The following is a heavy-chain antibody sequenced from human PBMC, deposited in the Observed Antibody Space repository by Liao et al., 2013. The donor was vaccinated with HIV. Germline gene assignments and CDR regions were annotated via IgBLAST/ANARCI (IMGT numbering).Heavy chain of an antibody. Sequence: QVQLQESGPGLVKPSGTLSLTCTVSGGSTSSSSYYWGWIRQPPGKGLEWIGNIYYSGSTHYNPSLKRRVTISVETSTNQFFLKLRSVTAADTAVYYCARVGGTYYYYYMDVWASGTTVTVSS. CDR2: IYYSGST. CDR1: GGSTSSSSYY. D-gene: IGHD2-15*01. V-gene: IGHV4-39*07. CDR3: ARVGGTYYYYYMDV. J-gene: IGHJ6*03.